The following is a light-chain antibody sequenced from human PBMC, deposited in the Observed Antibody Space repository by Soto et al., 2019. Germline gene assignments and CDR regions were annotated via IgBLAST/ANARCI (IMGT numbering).Light chain of an antibody. CDR1: NSDVGDYNL. CDR2: DVS. CDR3: CSYSTGTTLYV. V-gene: IGLV2-14*01. J-gene: IGLJ1*01. Sequence: QSVLTRPASVSGSPGQSITISCSGTNSDVGDYNLVSWYQQRPGKAPKLVIFDVSNRPSGVSDRFSGSKSGNTASLTISGLQAEDEGDYFCCSYSTGTTLYVFGSGTKVTVL.